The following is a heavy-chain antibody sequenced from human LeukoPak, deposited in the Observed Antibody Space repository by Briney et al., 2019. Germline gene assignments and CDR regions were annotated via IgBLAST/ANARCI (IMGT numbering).Heavy chain of an antibody. D-gene: IGHD5-12*01. CDR3: VRDGDAYDFDL. V-gene: IGHV3-74*01. CDR1: GFSIRGYW. Sequence: GGSLGLSCAASGFSIRGYWMHWVRQAPGKGLMWVSRIKSDGSWANYADSVRGRFTISRDNAKNTLFLQMVGLRAEDTAIYYCVRDGDAYDFDLWGQGILVTVSS. J-gene: IGHJ4*02. CDR2: IKSDGSWA.